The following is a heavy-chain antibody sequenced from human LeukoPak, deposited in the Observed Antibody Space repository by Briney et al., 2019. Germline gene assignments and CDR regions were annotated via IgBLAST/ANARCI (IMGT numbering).Heavy chain of an antibody. CDR3: AREGYGTGSYPFGF. Sequence: GGSLRLSCSASGFTFSSHWMHWVRQAPGKGLVWVSRINSDGTSTIDADSVKGRFTTSRDNAKNTVYLQMNSLRGEDTAVYYCAREGYGTGSYPFGFWGQGAPVTVSS. V-gene: IGHV3-74*01. J-gene: IGHJ4*02. CDR1: GFTFSSHW. D-gene: IGHD3-10*01. CDR2: INSDGTST.